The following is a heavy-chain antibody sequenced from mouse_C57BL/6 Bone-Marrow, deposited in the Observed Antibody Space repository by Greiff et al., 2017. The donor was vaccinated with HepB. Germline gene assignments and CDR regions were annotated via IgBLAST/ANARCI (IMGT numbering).Heavy chain of an antibody. CDR3: ARDRPITTVVAYYAMDY. V-gene: IGHV5-4*01. J-gene: IGHJ4*01. D-gene: IGHD1-1*01. CDR2: ISDGGSYT. CDR1: GFTFSSYA. Sequence: EVQLVESGGGLVKPGGSLKLSCAASGFTFSSYAMSWVRQTPEKRLEWVATISDGGSYTYYPDNVKGRFTISRDNAKNNLYLQMSHLKSEDTAMYYCARDRPITTVVAYYAMDYWGQGTSVTVSS.